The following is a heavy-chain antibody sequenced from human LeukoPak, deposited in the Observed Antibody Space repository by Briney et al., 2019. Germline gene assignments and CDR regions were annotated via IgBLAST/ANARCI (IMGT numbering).Heavy chain of an antibody. V-gene: IGHV3-30*07. CDR3: AKEDCYDSSGYPWYFDL. CDR2: ISYDGSNN. CDR1: GFTLCNYS. Sequence: GRSLRLSCAASGFTLCNYSMHWVRQAPGKGLEWVADISYDGSNNYSADPVKGRFTISRDNSKNTWHLQMNSVSPEDTAVYYWAKEDCYDSSGYPWYFDLWGRGTLVTVSS. J-gene: IGHJ2*01. D-gene: IGHD3-22*01.